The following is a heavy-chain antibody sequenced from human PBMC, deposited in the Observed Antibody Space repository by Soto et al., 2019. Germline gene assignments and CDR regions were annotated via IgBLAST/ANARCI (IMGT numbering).Heavy chain of an antibody. J-gene: IGHJ4*02. CDR3: ARAYHDTDSYYFDY. V-gene: IGHV4-30-2*01. CDR2: IYHSGST. D-gene: IGHD2-21*01. CDR1: GGSISSGGYS. Sequence: QLQLQESGSGLVKSSQTLSLTCAVSGGSISSGGYSWSWIRQPPGKGLEWIGYIYHSGSTYYNPSLKSRVTISVDRSKNQFSLKLSSVTAADTAVYYCARAYHDTDSYYFDYWGQGTLVTVSS.